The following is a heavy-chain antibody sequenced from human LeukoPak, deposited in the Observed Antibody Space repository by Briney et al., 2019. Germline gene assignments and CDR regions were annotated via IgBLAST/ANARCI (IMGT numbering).Heavy chain of an antibody. Sequence: GRSLRLSCAASGFTFSSYAMHWVRQAPGKGLEWVAVISYDGSNKYYADSVKGRFTISRDNSKNTLYLQMNSLRAEDTAVYYCAREDGYNWVGDYWGQGTLVTVSS. D-gene: IGHD5-24*01. V-gene: IGHV3-30*01. J-gene: IGHJ4*02. CDR1: GFTFSSYA. CDR2: ISYDGSNK. CDR3: AREDGYNWVGDY.